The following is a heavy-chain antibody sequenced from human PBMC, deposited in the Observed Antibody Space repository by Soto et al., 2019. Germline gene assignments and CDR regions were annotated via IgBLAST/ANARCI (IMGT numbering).Heavy chain of an antibody. V-gene: IGHV1-2*04. CDR2: INPNSGGT. J-gene: IGHJ6*02. CDR1: GYTFTGYY. Sequence: ASVKVSCKASGYTFTGYYMHWVRQAPGQGLEWMGWINPNSGGTNYAQKFQGWVTMTRDTSISTAYMELSRLRSDDTAVYYCARVKAPARTTYYYYGMDVWGQGTTVTVSS. CDR3: ARVKAPARTTYYYYGMDV. D-gene: IGHD6-13*01.